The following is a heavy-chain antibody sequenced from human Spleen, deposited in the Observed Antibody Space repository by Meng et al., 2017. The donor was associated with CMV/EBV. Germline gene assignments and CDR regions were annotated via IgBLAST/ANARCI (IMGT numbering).Heavy chain of an antibody. D-gene: IGHD3-16*01. V-gene: IGHV3-21*01. Sequence: GESLKISCAASGFIFDDYGLSWVRQAPGKGLEWVSSISSSSSFKYYIESVKGRFTISRDNAKNSLYLQMDGLRAEDTAVYYCARESANSYALDVWGQGTTVTVSS. CDR2: ISSSSSFK. J-gene: IGHJ6*02. CDR3: ARESANSYALDV. CDR1: GFIFDDYG.